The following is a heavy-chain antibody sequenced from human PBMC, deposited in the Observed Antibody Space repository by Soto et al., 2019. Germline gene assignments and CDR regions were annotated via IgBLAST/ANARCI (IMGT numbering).Heavy chain of an antibody. D-gene: IGHD1-26*01. CDR2: IYDSGSP. Sequence: PSETLSLTCTISGGSITANYSSWIRQHPGQALEWIGYIYDSGSPYYHPSLRSRVIISADTSKNQFSLKLSSVTDADTAVYYWARASGTRWFDPWGQGTLVTVSS. CDR1: GGSITANY. CDR3: ARASGTRWFDP. V-gene: IGHV4-59*01. J-gene: IGHJ5*02.